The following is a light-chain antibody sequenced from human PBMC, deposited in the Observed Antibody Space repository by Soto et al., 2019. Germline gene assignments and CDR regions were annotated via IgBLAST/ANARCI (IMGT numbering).Light chain of an antibody. J-gene: IGLJ2*01. CDR1: SSNIGAGYD. Sequence: QSVLTQPPSVSGAPGQRVTISCTGSSSNIGAGYDVHWYQQLPGTAPKLLIYGNSNRPSGVPDRFSGSKSGTSASLGITGLQAEDEAEYYCQSYDSSLSVVFGGGTKLTVL. CDR3: QSYDSSLSVV. CDR2: GNS. V-gene: IGLV1-40*01.